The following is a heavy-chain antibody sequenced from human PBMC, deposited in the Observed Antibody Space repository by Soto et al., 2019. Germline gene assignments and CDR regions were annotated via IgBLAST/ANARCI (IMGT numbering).Heavy chain of an antibody. V-gene: IGHV3-74*01. CDR2: IHSDGSST. Sequence: EVQLVESEGGLVQRGGSLRLSCAASGFTFNDYWIVWVRQAPGQGLLWVSHIHSDGSSTTYADSVKGRFTISRDNAKHTLYLKMNRLRAEDTAVYYCARGDKGTLDMWDQGTTVNVSS. CDR3: ARGDKGTLDM. CDR1: GFTFNDYW. J-gene: IGHJ3*02. D-gene: IGHD2-21*02.